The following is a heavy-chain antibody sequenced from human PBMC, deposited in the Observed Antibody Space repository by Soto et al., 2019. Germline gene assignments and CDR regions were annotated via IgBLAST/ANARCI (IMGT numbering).Heavy chain of an antibody. CDR3: ARGADAGYYYSYGMDV. CDR1: GGPFSSHA. V-gene: IGHV1-69*13. J-gene: IGHJ6*01. Sequence: SEQVSCKASGGPFSSHAISWVRRAPGQELEWMGGIIPIFGTANYAQKFQGRVTITADESTSTAYMELSSLRSEDTAVHYCARGADAGYYYSYGMDVWGQGTTVTVSS. CDR2: IIPIFGTA.